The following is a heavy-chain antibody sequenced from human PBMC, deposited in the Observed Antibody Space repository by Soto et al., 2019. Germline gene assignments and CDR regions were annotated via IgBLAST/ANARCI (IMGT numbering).Heavy chain of an antibody. CDR1: GGSISGGYY. CDR2: IYYSGNT. CDR3: ARDRYGSGSLLWDY. V-gene: IGHV4-31*03. J-gene: IGHJ4*02. D-gene: IGHD3-10*01. Sequence: QVQLQESGPGLVKPSQTLSLTCTVSGGSISGGYYWSWIRQHPGKGLEWIGYIYYSGNTYYNPSHKSRLTISVDTSKNQFSLRLSSVTAADTAVYYCARDRYGSGSLLWDYWGQGTLVTVSS.